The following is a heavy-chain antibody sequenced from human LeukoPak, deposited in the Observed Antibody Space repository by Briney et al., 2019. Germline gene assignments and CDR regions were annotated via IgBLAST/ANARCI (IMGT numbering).Heavy chain of an antibody. CDR1: GDSSSSGSFA. CDR3: ARANYYYDSSGYYYNYYFDS. Sequence: SQTLSLTCGVSGDSSSSGSFAWSWLRQPPGTGLEWIGYIYRSGTTHYNPSLKSRVTISADRSKNQFSLRLSSMTAADTAVYYCARANYYYDSSGYYYNYYFDSWGQGALVTVSS. V-gene: IGHV4-30-2*01. CDR2: IYRSGTT. D-gene: IGHD3-22*01. J-gene: IGHJ4*02.